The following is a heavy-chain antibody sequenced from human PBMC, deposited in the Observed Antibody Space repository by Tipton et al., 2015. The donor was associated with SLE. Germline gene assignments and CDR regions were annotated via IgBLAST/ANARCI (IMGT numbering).Heavy chain of an antibody. Sequence: GLVKPSETLSLTCSVTGDSISGSYWNWIRQSPGKGLEWIGYVYDTERPIYNPSLQSRVTISSDMSKSQLSLRLTPVTVADTGVYYCARATDTAMAAGWFASWGQGTLVTVSS. J-gene: IGHJ5*01. CDR2: VYDTERP. CDR1: GDSISGSY. CDR3: ARATDTAMAAGWFAS. V-gene: IGHV4-59*01. D-gene: IGHD5-18*01.